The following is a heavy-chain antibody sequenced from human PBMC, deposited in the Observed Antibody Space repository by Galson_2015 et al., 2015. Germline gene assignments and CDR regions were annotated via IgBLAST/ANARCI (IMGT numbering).Heavy chain of an antibody. D-gene: IGHD4-17*01. J-gene: IGHJ4*02. V-gene: IGHV4-34*01. CDR3: ASVIYGDYENDFNFDY. CDR1: GGSFSGYY. CDR2: INHSGST. Sequence: ETLSLTCAVYGGSFSGYYWSWIRQPPEKGLEWIGEINHSGSTNYNPSLKSRVTISVDTSKNQFSLKLSSVTAADTAVYYCASVIYGDYENDFNFDYWGQGTLVTVSS.